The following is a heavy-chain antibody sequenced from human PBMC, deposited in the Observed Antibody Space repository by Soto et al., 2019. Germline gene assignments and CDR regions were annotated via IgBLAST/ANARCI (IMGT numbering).Heavy chain of an antibody. V-gene: IGHV3-21*01. CDR3: ARDQSVGYYDSWSGYNYYYYYGMDV. J-gene: IGHJ6*02. CDR1: GFTFSSYS. D-gene: IGHD3-3*01. CDR2: ISSSSSYI. Sequence: GGSLRLSCAASGFTFSSYSMNWVRQAPGKWLEWVSSISSSSSYIYYADSVKGRFTISRDNAKNSLYLQMNSLRAEDTAVYYCARDQSVGYYDSWSGYNYYYYYGMDVWGQGXTVTVYS.